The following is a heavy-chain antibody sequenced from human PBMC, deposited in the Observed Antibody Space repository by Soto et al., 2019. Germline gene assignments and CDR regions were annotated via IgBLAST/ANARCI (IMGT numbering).Heavy chain of an antibody. V-gene: IGHV4-34*01. Sequence: QVQLQQWGAGLLKPSETLSLTCAVYGGSFSGYYWSWIRQPPGKGLEWIGEINQSGSTNYNPSLKNTVTTSLNTSEHQSHLKLSSAPAANTAVYYPARSAPRWRSGGSCYTGRDYWGQGTLFTVAA. J-gene: IGHJ4*02. CDR3: ARSAPRWRSGGSCYTGRDY. D-gene: IGHD2-15*01. CDR2: INQSGST. CDR1: GGSFSGYY.